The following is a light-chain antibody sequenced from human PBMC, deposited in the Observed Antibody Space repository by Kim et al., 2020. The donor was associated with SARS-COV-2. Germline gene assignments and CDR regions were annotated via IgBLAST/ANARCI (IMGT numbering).Light chain of an antibody. V-gene: IGKV1-39*01. J-gene: IGKJ1*01. Sequence: ASVGARVTITGRASHSVSGWLNWYQQKPGKAPHLLIYRTSTVQTGVPPRFSGGASGTDFTLTINTLQPEDFATYYCQQSYNFPRTFGQGTKVDIK. CDR2: RTS. CDR1: HSVSGW. CDR3: QQSYNFPRT.